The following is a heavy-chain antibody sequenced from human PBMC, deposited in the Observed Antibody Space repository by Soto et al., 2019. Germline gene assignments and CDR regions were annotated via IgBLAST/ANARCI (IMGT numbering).Heavy chain of an antibody. D-gene: IGHD3-10*01. J-gene: IGHJ3*01. CDR1: GGSISSYY. CDR3: ARVWGGAFDF. Sequence: PSENLSITCTVSGGSISSYYWSWIRQPPGKGLEWIGYIYYSGSTKYNPSLKSRVTISVDTSKNRFSLRLSSVTAADTAVYYCARVWGGAFDFWGQGTMVTISS. V-gene: IGHV4-59*01. CDR2: IYYSGST.